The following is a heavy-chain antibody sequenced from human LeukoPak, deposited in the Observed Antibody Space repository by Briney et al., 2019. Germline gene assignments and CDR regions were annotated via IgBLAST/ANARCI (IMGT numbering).Heavy chain of an antibody. J-gene: IGHJ4*02. Sequence: GESLKISCNASGYXFTNYWICWVRQMPEKGLEWMGIIYPSDSDTRYSPSFQGQVTISADKSISTAYLQWSSLKASDTGMYYCARPSNSGYDFWGQGALVTVSS. D-gene: IGHD5-12*01. CDR1: GYXFTNYW. CDR2: IYPSDSDT. CDR3: ARPSNSGYDF. V-gene: IGHV5-51*01.